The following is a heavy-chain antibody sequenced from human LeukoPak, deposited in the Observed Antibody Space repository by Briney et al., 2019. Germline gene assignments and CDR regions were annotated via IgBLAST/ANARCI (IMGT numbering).Heavy chain of an antibody. V-gene: IGHV6-1*01. CDR2: TYYRSKWYN. CDR1: GDSVSSNSAA. Sequence: SQTLSLTCAISGDSVSSNSAAWNWIGQSPSRGLEWLGRTYYRSKWYNDYAVSVKSRITINPDTSKNQFSLQLNPVTPEDTAVYYCAKTGIAVAGFGYWGQGTLVTVSS. CDR3: AKTGIAVAGFGY. D-gene: IGHD6-19*01. J-gene: IGHJ4*02.